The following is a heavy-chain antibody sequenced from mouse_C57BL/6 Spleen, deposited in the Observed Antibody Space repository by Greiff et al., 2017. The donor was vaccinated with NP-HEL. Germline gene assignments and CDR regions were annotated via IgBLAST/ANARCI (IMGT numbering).Heavy chain of an antibody. J-gene: IGHJ3*01. CDR2: ISSGGDYI. V-gene: IGHV5-9-1*02. Sequence: EVQLVESGEGLVKPGGSLKLSCAASGFTFSSYAMSWVRQTPEKRLEWVAYISSGGDYIYYAETVKGRFTISRDNARNTLYLQMSSLKSEDTAMYYCTRDRDYYGSSYTWFAYWGQGTLVTVSA. CDR1: GFTFSSYA. D-gene: IGHD1-1*01. CDR3: TRDRDYYGSSYTWFAY.